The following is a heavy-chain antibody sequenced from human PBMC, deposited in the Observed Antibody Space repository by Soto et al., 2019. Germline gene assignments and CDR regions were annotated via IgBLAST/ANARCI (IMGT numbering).Heavy chain of an antibody. CDR1: GGSISSYY. D-gene: IGHD2-2*01. CDR2: IYYSGST. V-gene: IGHV4-59*01. CDR3: AGSRTRWFDP. J-gene: IGHJ5*02. Sequence: PSETLSLTCTVSGGSISSYYWSWIRQPPGKGLEWIGYIYYSGSTNYNPSLKSRVTISVDTSKNQFSLKLSSVTAADTAVYYCAGSRTRWFDPWGQGTLVTVS.